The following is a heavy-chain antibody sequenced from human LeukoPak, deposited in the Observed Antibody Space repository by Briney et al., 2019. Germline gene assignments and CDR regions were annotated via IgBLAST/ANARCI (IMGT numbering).Heavy chain of an antibody. CDR1: GYTFTGYY. CDR2: IEPNSGGA. V-gene: IGHV1-2*02. J-gene: IGHJ4*02. D-gene: IGHD2-15*01. CDR3: ARDYYCSGGSWDPHFDY. Sequence: ASVKVSCKASGYTFTGYYMHWVRQAPGQGLEWMGWIEPNSGGANYAQKFQGRVTMTRDTSISTAYMELSRLRSDDTAVYYCARDYYCSGGSWDPHFDYWGQGTLVTVSS.